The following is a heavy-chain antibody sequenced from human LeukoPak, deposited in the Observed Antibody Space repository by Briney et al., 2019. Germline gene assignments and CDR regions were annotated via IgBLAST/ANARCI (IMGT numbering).Heavy chain of an antibody. CDR1: GGSFSGYY. V-gene: IGHV4-34*01. CDR3: ARGQWLPPSDY. J-gene: IGHJ4*02. Sequence: SETLSLTCAVYGGSFSGYYWSWIRQPPGKGLEWIGEINHSGSTNYNPSLKSRVTISVDTSKNQFSLKLSSVTAPDTAVYYCARGQWLPPSDYWGQGTLVTVPS. CDR2: INHSGST. D-gene: IGHD6-19*01.